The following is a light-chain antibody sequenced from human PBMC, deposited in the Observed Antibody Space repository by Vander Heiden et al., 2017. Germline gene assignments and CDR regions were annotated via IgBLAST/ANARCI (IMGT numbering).Light chain of an antibody. Sequence: DSVMTQSPDPVAVSLGERATINCKSSQSVLYSSDNKNYLAWYQQKPGQPPKLLIYWASTREAGLPERFGGSGSGADFTLTISRLHPEYVAIYYCQQYYSTAYTFGQRTKLEIK. V-gene: IGKV4-1*01. CDR2: WAS. CDR1: QSVLYSSDNKNY. CDR3: QQYYSTAYT. J-gene: IGKJ2*01.